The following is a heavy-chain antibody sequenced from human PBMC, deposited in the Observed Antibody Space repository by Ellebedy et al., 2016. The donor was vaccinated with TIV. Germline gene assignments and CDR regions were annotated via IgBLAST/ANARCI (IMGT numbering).Heavy chain of an antibody. CDR1: GFTFSSYA. J-gene: IGHJ4*02. CDR3: AKDQPPIAVVRYTYYFDY. V-gene: IGHV3-23*01. Sequence: GESLKISXAASGFTFSSYAMSWVRQAPGKGLEWVSAISGSGGSTYYADSVKGRFTISRDNSKNTLYLQMNSLRAEDTAVYYCAKDQPPIAVVRYTYYFDYWGQGTLVTVSS. D-gene: IGHD6-19*01. CDR2: ISGSGGST.